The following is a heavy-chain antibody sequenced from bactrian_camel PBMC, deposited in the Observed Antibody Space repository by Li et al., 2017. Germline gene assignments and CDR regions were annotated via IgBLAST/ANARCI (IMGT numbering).Heavy chain of an antibody. CDR2: IFSGGPYT. D-gene: IGHD1*01. J-gene: IGHJ4*01. CDR1: RDTWRRFP. V-gene: IGHV3S1*01. Sequence: HVQLVESGGGSVQAGGSLKLSCLVPRDTWRRFPNLCLAWFRQTPGQEREGVAAIFSGGPYTYYADWVKGRFTMSQDADKNSVDLQMNSLKPDDTAVYYCAATGQMLSVAGCRTQGTQVTVS.